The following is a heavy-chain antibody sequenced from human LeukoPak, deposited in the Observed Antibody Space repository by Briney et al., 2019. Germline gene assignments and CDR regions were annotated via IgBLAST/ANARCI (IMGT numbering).Heavy chain of an antibody. Sequence: SETLSLTCTVSGGSISSYYWSWIRQPAGKGLEWIGRIYTSGSTNYNPSLKSRVTMSVDMSKNQFSLKLSSVTAADTAVYYCARDGAVPAAGPGLIDPWGQGTLVTVSS. CDR2: IYTSGST. CDR1: GGSISSYY. V-gene: IGHV4-4*07. CDR3: ARDGAVPAAGPGLIDP. J-gene: IGHJ5*02. D-gene: IGHD2-2*01.